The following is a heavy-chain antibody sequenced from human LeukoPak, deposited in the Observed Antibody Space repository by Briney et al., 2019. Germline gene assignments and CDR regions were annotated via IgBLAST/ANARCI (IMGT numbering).Heavy chain of an antibody. CDR3: ARKLYYFDY. Sequence: GGSLRLSCAASGFTFSSYGMSWVRQAPGKGLGWVSAISGSGGSTYYADSVKGRFTISRDNSKNTLYLQMNSLRAEDTALYYCARKLYYFDYWGQGTLVTVSS. J-gene: IGHJ4*02. CDR2: ISGSGGST. D-gene: IGHD2/OR15-2a*01. CDR1: GFTFSSYG. V-gene: IGHV3-23*01.